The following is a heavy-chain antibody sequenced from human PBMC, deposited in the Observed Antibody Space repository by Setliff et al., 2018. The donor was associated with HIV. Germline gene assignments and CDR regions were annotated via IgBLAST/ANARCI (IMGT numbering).Heavy chain of an antibody. CDR1: GFTFTSYA. J-gene: IGHJ4*02. CDR3: SRATDYYDGSGYYYFDY. Sequence: HPGGSLRLSCAASGFTFTSYAMTWVRQAPGKGLEWVGFVRSKAYGGTTEYAASVKGRFTISRDDSKSIAYLQMNSLKTEDTAVYYCSRATDYYDGSGYYYFDYWGQGTLVTVSS. CDR2: VRSKAYGGTT. D-gene: IGHD3-22*01. V-gene: IGHV3-49*04.